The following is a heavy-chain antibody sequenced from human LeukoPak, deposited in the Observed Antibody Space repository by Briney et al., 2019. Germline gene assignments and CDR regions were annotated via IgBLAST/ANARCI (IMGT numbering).Heavy chain of an antibody. V-gene: IGHV3-7*04. D-gene: IGHD6-13*01. CDR2: IKQDGSAK. CDR3: ARGIAAAGTRYFQH. CDR1: GFTFSSYW. J-gene: IGHJ1*01. Sequence: GGSLRLSCAASGFTFSSYWMSWVRQAPGKGLEWVANIKQDGSAKNYGDSVKGRFTISRDNAKNSLYLQMNSLRVEDTAVYCCARGIAAAGTRYFQHWGQGTLVTVSS.